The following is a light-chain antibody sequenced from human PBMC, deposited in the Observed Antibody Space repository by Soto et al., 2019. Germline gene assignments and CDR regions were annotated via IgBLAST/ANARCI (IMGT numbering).Light chain of an antibody. J-gene: IGLJ2*01. CDR1: SSNIGNNY. Sequence: QSVLTQPPSVSAAPGQKVTISCSGSSSNIGNNYVSWYQQLPGTAPKLLIYDNNKRPSGIPDRFSGSRSGTLATLGITGLQAEDEADYYCQSYDSSLTDVVFGGGTQLTVL. CDR3: QSYDSSLTDVV. V-gene: IGLV1-51*01. CDR2: DNN.